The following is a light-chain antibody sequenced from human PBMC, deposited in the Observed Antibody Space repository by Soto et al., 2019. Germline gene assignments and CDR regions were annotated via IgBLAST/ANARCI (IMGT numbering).Light chain of an antibody. V-gene: IGLV2-14*02. CDR2: DVS. J-gene: IGLJ1*01. CDR1: SSDVGSYNL. Sequence: QSALTQPASVSGSPGQSITISCTGTSSDVGSYNLVSWYQQHPGKAPKLIIYDVSSRPSGVSNRFSGSKSGNTASLTISGFQAEDEADYYCSSHTSSSTPYVFGTGTKLTVL. CDR3: SSHTSSSTPYV.